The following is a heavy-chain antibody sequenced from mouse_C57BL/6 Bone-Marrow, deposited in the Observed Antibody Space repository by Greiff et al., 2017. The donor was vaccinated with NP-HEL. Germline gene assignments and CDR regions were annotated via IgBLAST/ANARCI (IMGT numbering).Heavy chain of an antibody. CDR1: GYTFTSYW. CDR3: ARGVYYGNYVYAMDY. CDR2: IDPSDSYT. Sequence: QVQLQQPGAELVMPGASVKLSCKASGYTFTSYWMHWVKQRPGQGLEWIGEIDPSDSYTNYNQKFKGKSPLTVDKSSSTAYMQLSSLTSEDSAVYYCARGVYYGNYVYAMDYWGQGTSVTVSS. J-gene: IGHJ4*01. D-gene: IGHD2-1*01. V-gene: IGHV1-69*01.